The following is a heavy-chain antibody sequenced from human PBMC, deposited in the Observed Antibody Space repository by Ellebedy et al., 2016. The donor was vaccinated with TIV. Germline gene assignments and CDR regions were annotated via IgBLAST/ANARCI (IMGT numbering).Heavy chain of an antibody. Sequence: ASVKVSCXASGGTFSSYAISWVRQAPGQGLEWMGWISADNGNTIYAPNLQGRVTMTTDPSTSTAYMELRSLRSDDTGVYYCVRDSVDTALVVDYWGQGTLVTVSS. CDR2: ISADNGNT. V-gene: IGHV1-18*01. CDR1: GGTFSSYA. J-gene: IGHJ4*02. D-gene: IGHD5-18*01. CDR3: VRDSVDTALVVDY.